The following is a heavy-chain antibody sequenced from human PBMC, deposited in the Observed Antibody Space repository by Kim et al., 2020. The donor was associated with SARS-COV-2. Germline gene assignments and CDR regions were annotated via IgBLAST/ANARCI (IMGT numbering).Heavy chain of an antibody. CDR3: ARSPASITIFGVVIPYEYYFDY. D-gene: IGHD3-3*01. CDR2: IYYSGST. V-gene: IGHV4-59*08. Sequence: SETLSLTCTVSGGSISSYYWSWIRQPPGKGLEWIGYIYYSGSTNYNPSLKSRVTISVDTSKNQFSLKLSSVTAADTAVYYCARSPASITIFGVVIPYEYYFDYWGQGTLVTVSS. CDR1: GGSISSYY. J-gene: IGHJ4*02.